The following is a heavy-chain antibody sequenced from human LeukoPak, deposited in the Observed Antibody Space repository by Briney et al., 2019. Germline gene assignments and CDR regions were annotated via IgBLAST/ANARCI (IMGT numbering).Heavy chain of an antibody. V-gene: IGHV3-74*01. CDR3: ARGAEKDYGDYLYYYYYYGMDV. CDR1: GLTLSSYW. Sequence: PGESLRLPCAASGLTLSSYWMDSVRQAPGKGLVWVSRINSDGRRTTYADSVKRRFTISRDNAKKTLYLQMSSLRAEDTAVYYCARGAEKDYGDYLYYYYYYGMDVWGQGTTVTVSS. CDR2: INSDGRRT. D-gene: IGHD4-17*01. J-gene: IGHJ6*02.